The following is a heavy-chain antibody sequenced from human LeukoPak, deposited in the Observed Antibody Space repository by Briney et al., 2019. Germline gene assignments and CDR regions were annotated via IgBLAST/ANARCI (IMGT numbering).Heavy chain of an antibody. CDR3: AKGMTDESGVVMNFDY. D-gene: IGHD3-3*01. CDR1: GFTFSSYA. J-gene: IGHJ4*02. Sequence: GGSLRLSCEASGFTFSSYAMSWVRQTPGKGLEWISGISGSGGATHYADSVKGRFTISRDNSRNTLYLQLNSLRVEDTAVYYCAKGMTDESGVVMNFDYWGQGTLVTVSS. V-gene: IGHV3-23*01. CDR2: ISGSGGAT.